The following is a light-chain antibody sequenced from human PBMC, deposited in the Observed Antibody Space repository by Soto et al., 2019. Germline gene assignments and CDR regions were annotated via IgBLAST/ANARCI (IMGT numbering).Light chain of an antibody. CDR2: DVT. CDR3: TSYAGSNFPGV. CDR1: SSDIGSYNF. Sequence: QSALTQPPSASGSPGQSVTISCTGASSDIGSYNFVSWYQQHPDKAPKLLIYDVTQRPSGVPDLFSGSKSGKTASLTVSCLLAEDEADYYCTSYAGSNFPGVFGGGTKLTVL. V-gene: IGLV2-8*01. J-gene: IGLJ3*02.